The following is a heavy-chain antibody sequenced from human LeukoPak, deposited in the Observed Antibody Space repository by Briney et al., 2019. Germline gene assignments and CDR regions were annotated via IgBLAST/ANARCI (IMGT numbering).Heavy chain of an antibody. CDR2: ISSSSSYI. J-gene: IGHJ2*01. V-gene: IGHV3-21*06. CDR3: ARNYFDTSGYSYDWHFDL. CDR1: GFTFSSYS. D-gene: IGHD3-22*01. Sequence: PGGSLRLSCAASGFTFSSYSMNWVRQAPGKGLEWVSSISSSSSYIYYADSVKGRFTISRDNAKNTLYLQMNSLRAEDTAVYYCARNYFDTSGYSYDWHFDLWGRGTLVTVSS.